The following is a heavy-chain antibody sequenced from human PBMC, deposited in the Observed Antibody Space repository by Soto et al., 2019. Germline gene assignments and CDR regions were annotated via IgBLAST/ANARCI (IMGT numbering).Heavy chain of an antibody. D-gene: IGHD2-21*01. CDR1: GLTFSSYY. J-gene: IGHJ4*02. V-gene: IGHV3-64D*06. Sequence: PGGALRLSCSASGLTFSSYYILWVRQAPGKGLEYVSSNSSDGSIYYAVSVKGRFTISRDNSRNTLYLRMSSLRAEDTAVYYCVNPPCYYCDRTTQYSFWGQGTRVTVSS. CDR3: VNPPCYYCDRTTQYSF. CDR2: NSSDGSI.